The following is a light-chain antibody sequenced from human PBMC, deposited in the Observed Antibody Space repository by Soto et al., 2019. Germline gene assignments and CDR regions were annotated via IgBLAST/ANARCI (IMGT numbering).Light chain of an antibody. CDR3: HQRQSWPRT. CDR1: QYVGSR. Sequence: EIVMTQSPGTLSLSPGERATLSCRASQYVGSRLAWYQHKPGQAPRLLIYYMSKRATGIPARFSGSGSGTDFTLTISSLAPDDFAIYYCHQRQSWPRTFGQGTKVDIK. CDR2: YMS. V-gene: IGKV3-11*01. J-gene: IGKJ1*01.